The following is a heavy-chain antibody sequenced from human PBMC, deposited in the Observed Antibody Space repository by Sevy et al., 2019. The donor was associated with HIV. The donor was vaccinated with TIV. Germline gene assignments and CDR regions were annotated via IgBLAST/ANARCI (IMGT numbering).Heavy chain of an antibody. CDR3: ARESSYSSSWYSNYFDY. Sequence: SETLSLTCTVSGGSISSYYWSWIRQPPGKGLEWIGHIYYSGSTNYNPSLKSPVTISVDTSKNQFSLKLSSVTAADTAVYYCARESSYSSSWYSNYFDYWGQGTLVTVSS. J-gene: IGHJ4*02. CDR1: GGSISSYY. CDR2: IYYSGST. V-gene: IGHV4-59*01. D-gene: IGHD6-13*01.